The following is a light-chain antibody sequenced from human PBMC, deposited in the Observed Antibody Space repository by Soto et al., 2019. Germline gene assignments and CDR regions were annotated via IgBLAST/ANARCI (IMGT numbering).Light chain of an antibody. V-gene: IGLV2-8*01. CDR1: SSDVGGYNY. CDR2: EVN. J-gene: IGLJ1*01. Sequence: QSALTQPPSASGSPGQSVTTSCTGTSSDVGGYNYVSWYQQHPGKAPKVMIYEVNKRPSGVPDRFSGSKSGNTASLTVSGLQAEDEADYYCCSYAGSNNYVFGTGTKVTVL. CDR3: CSYAGSNNYV.